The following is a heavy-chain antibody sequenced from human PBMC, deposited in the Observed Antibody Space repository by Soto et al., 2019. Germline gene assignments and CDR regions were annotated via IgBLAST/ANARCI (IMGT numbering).Heavy chain of an antibody. CDR2: IYHSGST. J-gene: IGHJ4*02. V-gene: IGHV4-38-2*01. D-gene: IGHD3-16*02. Sequence: PSETLSLTCAVSGYPISSGYYWGWIRQPPGKGLEWIGSIYHSGSTYYNPSLKSRVTISVDTSKNQFSLKLSSVTAADTAVYYCARVRYDGYFDYWGQGTLVTVSS. CDR1: GYPISSGYY. CDR3: ARVRYDGYFDY.